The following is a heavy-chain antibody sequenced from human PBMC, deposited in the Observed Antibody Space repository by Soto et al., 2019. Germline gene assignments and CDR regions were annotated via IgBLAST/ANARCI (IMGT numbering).Heavy chain of an antibody. J-gene: IGHJ4*02. CDR1: GFTFSSYA. D-gene: IGHD3-22*01. CDR3: AKAAGSDYYPVDY. Sequence: PVGSLRLSCAASGFTFSSYAMSWFRQAPGKGLEWVSSISVSGGSTYYADSVKGRFTISRDKSKSTLFLHMNSLRAEATAVYYCAKAAGSDYYPVDYWGQGTLVTVSS. CDR2: ISVSGGST. V-gene: IGHV3-23*01.